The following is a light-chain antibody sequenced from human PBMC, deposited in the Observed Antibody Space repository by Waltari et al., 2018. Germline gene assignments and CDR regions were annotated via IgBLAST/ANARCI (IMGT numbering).Light chain of an antibody. CDR3: ATWDDRLTTV. CDR2: GNN. Sequence: QSILTQPPSASGTPGRTVTISCSGSNSNVGANSVCWYQQLPGTAPKLLIFGNNQGPSGVPDRFSGSKSGTAASLAIRGLRSEDEADYYCATWDDRLTTVFGGGTKLTVL. V-gene: IGLV1-47*01. J-gene: IGLJ2*01. CDR1: NSNVGANS.